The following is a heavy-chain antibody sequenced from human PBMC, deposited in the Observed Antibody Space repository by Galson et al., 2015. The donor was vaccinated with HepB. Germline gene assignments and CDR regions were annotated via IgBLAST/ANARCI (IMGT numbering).Heavy chain of an antibody. D-gene: IGHD4-17*01. CDR3: AKGEGDYSQGLLVY. V-gene: IGHV3-30*18. CDR2: ISYDGSNK. CDR1: GFTFSSYG. J-gene: IGHJ4*02. Sequence: SLRLSCAASGFTFSSYGMHWVRQAPGKGLEWVAVISYDGSNKYYADSVKGRFTISRDNSKNTLYLQMNSLRAEDTAVYYCAKGEGDYSQGLLVYWGQGTLVTVSS.